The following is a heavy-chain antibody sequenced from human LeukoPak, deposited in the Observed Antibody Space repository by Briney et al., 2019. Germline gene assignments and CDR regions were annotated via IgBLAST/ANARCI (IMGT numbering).Heavy chain of an antibody. Sequence: SVKVSCKASGGTFSSYAISWVRQAPGQGLEWMGGIIPIFGTANYAQRFQGRVTITADESTSTAYMELSSLRSEDTAVYYCARESGYCSSTSCYGYYYYMDVWGKGTTVTVSS. CDR2: IIPIFGTA. CDR1: GGTFSSYA. D-gene: IGHD2-2*01. J-gene: IGHJ6*03. CDR3: ARESGYCSSTSCYGYYYYMDV. V-gene: IGHV1-69*13.